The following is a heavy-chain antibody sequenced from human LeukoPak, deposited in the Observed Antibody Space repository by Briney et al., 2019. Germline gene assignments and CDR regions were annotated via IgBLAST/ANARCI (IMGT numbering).Heavy chain of an antibody. Sequence: PGESLRLSCAASGFTFTTYWMSWVRQAPGRGLEWVSSISSSSKYIYYADSLRGRFTISRDNAKNSLYLQMNSLRAEDTAVYYCARVAEAAAFDIWGQGTMVTVSS. V-gene: IGHV3-21*01. J-gene: IGHJ3*02. CDR3: ARVAEAAAFDI. CDR1: GFTFTTYW. D-gene: IGHD6-25*01. CDR2: ISSSSKYI.